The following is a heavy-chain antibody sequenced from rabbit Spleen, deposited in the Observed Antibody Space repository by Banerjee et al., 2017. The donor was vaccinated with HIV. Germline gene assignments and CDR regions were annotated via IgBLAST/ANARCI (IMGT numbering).Heavy chain of an antibody. D-gene: IGHD1-1*01. CDR1: GFTITNSYY. CDR2: IDGASSGST. CDR3: ARDLTDVIGWNFGW. V-gene: IGHV1S45*01. Sequence: QEQLVESGGGLVKPEGSLTLTCTASGFTITNSYYMCWVRQAPGKGLEWIGCIDGASSGSTYYASWAKGRFTISKPSSTTVTLQMTTLTAADTATYFCARDLTDVIGWNFGWWGPGTLVTVS. J-gene: IGHJ4*01.